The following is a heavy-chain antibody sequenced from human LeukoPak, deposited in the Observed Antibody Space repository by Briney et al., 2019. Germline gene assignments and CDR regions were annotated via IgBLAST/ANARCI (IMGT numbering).Heavy chain of an antibody. Sequence: PGGSLRLSCAASGFTFSSYWMSWVRQAPGKGLEWVANIKQDGSEKYYVDSVKGRFTISRDNAKNSLYLQMNSLRAEDTAVYYCAGDMHSSWYLAPPDYWGQGTLVTVSS. CDR3: AGDMHSSWYLAPPDY. D-gene: IGHD6-13*01. CDR2: IKQDGSEK. J-gene: IGHJ4*02. CDR1: GFTFSSYW. V-gene: IGHV3-7*01.